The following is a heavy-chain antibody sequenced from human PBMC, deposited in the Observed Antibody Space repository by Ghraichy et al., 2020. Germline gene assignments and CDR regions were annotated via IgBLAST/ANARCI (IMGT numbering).Heavy chain of an antibody. Sequence: GGSLRLSCAASGFTFSSYAMHWVRQAPGKGLEYVSAVISNGGATYYAVSVKGRFTISRDNSKNTLYLQMGSLRADDMAVYYCARTGYSYEFDYWGQGTLVTVSS. CDR3: ARTGYSYEFDY. V-gene: IGHV3-64*02. J-gene: IGHJ4*02. CDR2: VISNGGAT. D-gene: IGHD5-18*01. CDR1: GFTFSSYA.